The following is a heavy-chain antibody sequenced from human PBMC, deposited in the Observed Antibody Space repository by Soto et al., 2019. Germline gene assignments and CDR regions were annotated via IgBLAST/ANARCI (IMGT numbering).Heavy chain of an antibody. Sequence: GESLKISCAASGFTFSSYEMNWVRQAPGKGLEWVSYISSSGSTIYYADSVKGRFTISRDNAKNSLYLQMNSLRAEDTAVYYCARERLVAAAPKSHYYYGMDVWGQGTTVTVSS. V-gene: IGHV3-48*03. CDR2: ISSSGSTI. CDR1: GFTFSSYE. D-gene: IGHD6-13*01. CDR3: ARERLVAAAPKSHYYYGMDV. J-gene: IGHJ6*02.